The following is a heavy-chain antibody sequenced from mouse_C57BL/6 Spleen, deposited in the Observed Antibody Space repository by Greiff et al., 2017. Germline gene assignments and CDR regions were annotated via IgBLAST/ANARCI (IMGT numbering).Heavy chain of an antibody. V-gene: IGHV1-82*01. CDR3: ARSSRDPFDY. D-gene: IGHD6-1*01. CDR1: GYAFSSSW. Sequence: VKLMESGPELVKPGASVKISCKASGYAFSSSWMNWVKQRPGKGLEWIGRIYPGDGDTNYNGKFKGKATLTADKSSSTAYMQLSSLTSEDSAVYFCARSSRDPFDYWGQGTTLTVSS. CDR2: IYPGDGDT. J-gene: IGHJ2*01.